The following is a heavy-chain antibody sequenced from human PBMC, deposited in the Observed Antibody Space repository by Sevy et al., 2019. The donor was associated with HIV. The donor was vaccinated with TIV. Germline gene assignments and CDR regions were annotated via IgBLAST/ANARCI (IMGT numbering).Heavy chain of an antibody. CDR1: GFTFSNAW. Sequence: GGCLRLSCAASGFTFSNAWMSCVRQTAGKGLEWVGRIRGITDGRTTDYAAPVKGRFTISTDDSKDTLYLQMDILKTQDTGVYYCTTVSMLRRADLDYWGRGTLVSVSS. CDR2: IRGITDGRTT. V-gene: IGHV3-15*01. CDR3: TTVSMLRRADLDY. J-gene: IGHJ4*02. D-gene: IGHD3-10*01.